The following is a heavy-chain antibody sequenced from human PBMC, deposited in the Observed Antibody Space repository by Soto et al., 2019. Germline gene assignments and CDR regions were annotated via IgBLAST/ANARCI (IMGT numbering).Heavy chain of an antibody. CDR1: GYTFTNYG. CDR3: AREGQAPYSSYGMDV. CDR2: ISGYNGNT. V-gene: IGHV1-18*01. Sequence: QVQVVQSGDEVKKPGASVKVSCKASGYTFTNYGFSWVRQAPGQGLEWMGWISGYNGNTKYAEKFQGRATMTTDTSTSTAHMELRSLRSDDTAVYYCAREGQAPYSSYGMDVWGQGTAVTVSS. J-gene: IGHJ6*01. D-gene: IGHD2-21*01.